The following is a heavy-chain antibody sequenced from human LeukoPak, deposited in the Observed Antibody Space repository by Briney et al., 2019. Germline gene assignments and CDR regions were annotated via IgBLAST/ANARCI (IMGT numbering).Heavy chain of an antibody. D-gene: IGHD5-24*01. CDR3: ARGRWLQSFFDY. V-gene: IGHV3-30-3*01. Sequence: GGSLRLSCAASGFTFSSYAKHWVRQAPGKGLEWVAVISYDGSNKYYADSVKGRFTISRDNSKNTLYLQMNSLRAEDTAVYYCARGRWLQSFFDYWGQGTLVTVSS. J-gene: IGHJ4*02. CDR1: GFTFSSYA. CDR2: ISYDGSNK.